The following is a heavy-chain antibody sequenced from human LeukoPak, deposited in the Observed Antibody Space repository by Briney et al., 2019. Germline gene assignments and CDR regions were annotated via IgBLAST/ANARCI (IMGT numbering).Heavy chain of an antibody. J-gene: IGHJ4*02. CDR3: ARFRRRWELLFDY. V-gene: IGHV3-7*01. CDR2: IKQDGSEK. D-gene: IGHD1-26*01. CDR1: GFTFSSYW. Sequence: PGGSLRLSCAASGFTFSSYWMSWVRQAPGKGLEWVTNIKQDGSEKYYVDSVKGRFTISRDNAKNSLYLQMNSLRAEDTAVYYCARFRRRWELLFDYWGQRTLVTVSS.